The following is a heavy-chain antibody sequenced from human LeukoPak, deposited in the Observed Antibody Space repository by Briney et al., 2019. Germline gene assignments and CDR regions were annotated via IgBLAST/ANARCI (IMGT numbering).Heavy chain of an antibody. CDR3: ARRSKLGYYFDS. CDR2: IFSSGSS. Sequence: SETLSLTCTVSGGSMSGYYWGWIRQPPGKGLEWIGYIFSSGSSNFNPSLKSRVTISVDTSRNQFSLRLSSVTAADTAVYSCARRSKLGYYFDSWGQGILVTVSS. J-gene: IGHJ4*02. CDR1: GGSMSGYY. D-gene: IGHD3-16*01. V-gene: IGHV4-59*08.